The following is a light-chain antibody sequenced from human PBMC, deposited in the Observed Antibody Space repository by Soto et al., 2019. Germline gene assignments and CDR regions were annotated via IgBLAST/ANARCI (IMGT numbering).Light chain of an antibody. V-gene: IGKV1-8*01. CDR2: AAS. CDR1: QGISSY. CDR3: KQYYSYSCT. Sequence: AIRMTQSPSSFSASTGDRVTITCRASQGISSYLAWYQQKPGKAPKLLIYAASTFQSGVPSRFSASGSGTDFTLTTSCLKSEDFVSYYLKQYYSYSCTFGPRIKVDIK. J-gene: IGKJ3*01.